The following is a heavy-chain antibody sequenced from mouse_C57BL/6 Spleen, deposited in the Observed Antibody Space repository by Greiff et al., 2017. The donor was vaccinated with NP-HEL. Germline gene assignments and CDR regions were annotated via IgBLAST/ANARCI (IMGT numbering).Heavy chain of an antibody. V-gene: IGHV1-69*01. CDR3: ARGSNWYCDY. Sequence: QVQLQQPGAELVMPGASVKLSCKASGYTFTSSWMHWVKQRPGQGLEWIGEIDPSDSYTNYNKKFKGKSTLTLDKSSCTAYMQLSSLTSEDSAVDYCARGSNWYCDYWGQGTTLTVSS. CDR2: IDPSDSYT. CDR1: GYTFTSSW. D-gene: IGHD2-5*01. J-gene: IGHJ2*01.